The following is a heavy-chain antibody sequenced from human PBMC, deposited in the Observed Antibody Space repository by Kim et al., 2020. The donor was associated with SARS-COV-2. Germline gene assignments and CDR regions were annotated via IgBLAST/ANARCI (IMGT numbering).Heavy chain of an antibody. CDR1: GYSFTSYW. D-gene: IGHD3-16*01. J-gene: IGHJ6*02. Sequence: GESLKISCQGSGYSFTSYWIGWVRQMPGKGLEWMGIIYPGDSDTRYSPSFQGQVTISADKSISTAYLQWSSLKASDTAMYYCARPAYDYVGGMDVWGQGTTVTVSS. CDR2: IYPGDSDT. CDR3: ARPAYDYVGGMDV. V-gene: IGHV5-51*01.